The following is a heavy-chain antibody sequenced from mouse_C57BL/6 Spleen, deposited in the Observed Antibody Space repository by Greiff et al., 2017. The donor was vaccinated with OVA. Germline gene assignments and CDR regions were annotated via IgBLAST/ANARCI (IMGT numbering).Heavy chain of an antibody. CDR1: GYAFSSCW. Sequence: QVQLKQSGAELVKPGASVKISCKASGYAFSSCWMNWVKQRPGKGLEWIGEIYPGDGATSYNGKFKGKATLTADKSSSTAYMQLSSLTSEDSAVYFCARGGYYHNAMDYWGQGTLVTVSS. D-gene: IGHD2-3*01. V-gene: IGHV1-80*01. J-gene: IGHJ4*01. CDR3: ARGGYYHNAMDY. CDR2: IYPGDGAT.